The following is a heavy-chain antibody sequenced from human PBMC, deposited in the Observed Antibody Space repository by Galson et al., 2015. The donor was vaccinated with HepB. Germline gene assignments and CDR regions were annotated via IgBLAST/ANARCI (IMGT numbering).Heavy chain of an antibody. J-gene: IGHJ5*02. D-gene: IGHD6-6*01. CDR2: IWYDGTRR. V-gene: IGHV3-33*01. CDR1: GFTFSSFG. Sequence: SLRLSCAASGFTFSSFGMHWVRQAPGKGLEWGATIWYDGTRRNYADSVKGRFTISRDNSKNTLYMQMNSLRADDMAVYYCARDRLAVRPGWFDPWGQGTLVTVSS. CDR3: ARDRLAVRPGWFDP.